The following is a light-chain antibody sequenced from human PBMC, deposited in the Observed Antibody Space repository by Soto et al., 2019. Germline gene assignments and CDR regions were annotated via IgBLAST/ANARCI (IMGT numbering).Light chain of an antibody. Sequence: QSALTQPASVSGSPGQSITISCTGTSSDVGGYNYVSWYQQHPGKAPKLMIFEVSNRPSGVSNRFSGSKSGNTASLTISGLQDEDEADYYCSSHTISSTRVFGTGTKVTVL. J-gene: IGLJ1*01. CDR1: SSDVGGYNY. V-gene: IGLV2-14*01. CDR3: SSHTISSTRV. CDR2: EVS.